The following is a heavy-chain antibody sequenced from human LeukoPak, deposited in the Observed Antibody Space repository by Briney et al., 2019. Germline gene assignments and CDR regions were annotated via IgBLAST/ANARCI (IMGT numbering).Heavy chain of an antibody. CDR1: GYTFTGYY. V-gene: IGHV1-2*02. J-gene: IGHJ4*02. CDR3: ARDPVYCSGGSCSHFDY. D-gene: IGHD2-15*01. Sequence: ASVKVSCKASGYTFTGYYMHWVRQAPGQGLEWMGWINPNSGGTNYAQKFQGRVTVTRDTSISTAYMELSRLRSDDTAVYYCARDPVYCSGGSCSHFDYWGQGTLVTVSS. CDR2: INPNSGGT.